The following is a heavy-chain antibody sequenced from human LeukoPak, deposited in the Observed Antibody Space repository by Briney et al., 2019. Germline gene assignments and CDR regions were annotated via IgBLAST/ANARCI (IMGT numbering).Heavy chain of an antibody. J-gene: IGHJ4*02. CDR2: IYTSGST. CDR3: ARDPEFGEDY. D-gene: IGHD3-10*01. V-gene: IGHV4-4*07. CDR1: GDSISSYY. Sequence: IPSETLSLTCTVSGDSISSYYWSWIRQPAAKGLEWIGRIYTSGSTNYNPSLKSRVTMSVDTSKNQFSLKLSSVTAADTAVYYCARDPEFGEDYWGQGTLVTVSS.